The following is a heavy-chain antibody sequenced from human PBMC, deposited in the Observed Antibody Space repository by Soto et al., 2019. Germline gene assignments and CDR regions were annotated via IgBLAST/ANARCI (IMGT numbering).Heavy chain of an antibody. CDR3: VGPDGPDDYDTHGHFDL. CDR1: GYRFTSYW. CDR2: IYPGDSDT. Sequence: PGESLKISWRVSGYRFTSYWIGWVRQMPGKGLAWMAIIYPGDSDTTYSPSSQCLVTISADKSIFIAFLHWDSMKDSETAMYFCVGPDGPDDYDTHGHFDLWGQGTLVTVSS. J-gene: IGHJ4*02. V-gene: IGHV5-51*01. D-gene: IGHD3-16*01.